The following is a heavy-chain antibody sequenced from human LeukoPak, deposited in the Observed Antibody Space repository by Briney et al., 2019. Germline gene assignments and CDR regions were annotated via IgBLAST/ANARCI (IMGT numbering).Heavy chain of an antibody. CDR2: IQSKTDGGTI. V-gene: IGHV3-15*01. J-gene: IGHJ4*02. CDR3: TNWYYYGSGSYFLY. Sequence: GSPRLSCAGSGFTFSDAWMSWVCQAPGKGLEWVGRIQSKTDGGTIDYAAPVKGRFIISRDDSKDTLYLQMNSLKAEDTGVYYCTNWYYYGSGSYFLYWGRETRDTVSS. D-gene: IGHD3-10*01. CDR1: GFTFSDAW.